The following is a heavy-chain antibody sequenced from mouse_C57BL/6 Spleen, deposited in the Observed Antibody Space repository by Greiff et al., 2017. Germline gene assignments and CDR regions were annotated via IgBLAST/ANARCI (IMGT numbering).Heavy chain of an antibody. CDR3: VRDAGAMDY. V-gene: IGHV10-1*01. CDR1: GFSFNTYA. CDR2: IRSKSNNYAT. Sequence: EVKLVESGGGLVQPKGSLKLSCAASGFSFNTYAMNWVRQAPGKGLEWVARIRSKSNNYATYYADSVKDRFTISRDDSESMLYLQMNNLKTEDTAMYYCVRDAGAMDYWGQGTSVTVSS. J-gene: IGHJ4*01.